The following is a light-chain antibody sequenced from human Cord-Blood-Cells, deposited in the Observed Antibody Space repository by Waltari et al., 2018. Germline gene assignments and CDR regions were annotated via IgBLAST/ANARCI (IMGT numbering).Light chain of an antibody. J-gene: IGKJ2*01. Sequence: DVVVTQSPLSLPVTLGQPASISCRSRLSLVYSDGNTSLNWFQQRPGQSPKSLIYKVSNRHSGVADRFSGSRSGTEVTLKTSRMEAEDVGVYYCMQGTHWYTFGQGTKLEIK. CDR2: KVS. CDR1: LSLVYSDGNTS. CDR3: MQGTHWYT. V-gene: IGKV2-30*01.